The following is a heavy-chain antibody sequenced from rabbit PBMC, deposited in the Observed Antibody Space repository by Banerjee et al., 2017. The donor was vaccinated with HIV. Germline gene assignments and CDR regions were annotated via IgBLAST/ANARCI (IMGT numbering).Heavy chain of an antibody. V-gene: IGHV1S43*01. CDR3: ARGDTGSRHSPFNL. CDR1: GFSFSSTYY. J-gene: IGHJ4*01. CDR2: IYTDSDGT. Sequence: QSLVESGGGLVQPEGSLTLTCTASGFSFSSTYYMCWVRQAPGKGLELIACIYTDSDGTWYASWVNGRFTITRSTSLNTVTLQMTSLTAADTATYFCARGDTGSRHSPFNLWGPGTLVTVS. D-gene: IGHD1-1*01.